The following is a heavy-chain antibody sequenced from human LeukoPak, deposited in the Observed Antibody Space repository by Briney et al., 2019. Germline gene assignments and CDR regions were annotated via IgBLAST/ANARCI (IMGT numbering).Heavy chain of an antibody. CDR1: GVSINSHY. D-gene: IGHD1/OR15-1a*01. J-gene: IGHJ4*02. V-gene: IGHV4-4*09. CDR2: IYGSGRT. Sequence: SETLSLTCTVSGVSINSHYLNWIRQPPGKGLEWIGYIYGSGRTNYNPSLKSRVTMSVDTSKSQFSLNLNSLTAADTAAYYCVVSPNKDFFDYWGQGPLVTVS. CDR3: VVSPNKDFFDY.